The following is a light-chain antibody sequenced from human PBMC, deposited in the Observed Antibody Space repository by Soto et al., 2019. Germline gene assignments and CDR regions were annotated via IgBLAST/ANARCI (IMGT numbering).Light chain of an antibody. CDR2: EGT. V-gene: IGLV2-23*01. Sequence: QSALTQPASVSGSPGQSITISCTGTSSDVGSYNLVSWYQQHPGKAPRVMIFEGTKRPSGVSDRFSGSKSGNTASLTISGLQAEDEAHYYCCSYAGSNTGVFGGGTKLTVL. CDR1: SSDVGSYNL. J-gene: IGLJ3*02. CDR3: CSYAGSNTGV.